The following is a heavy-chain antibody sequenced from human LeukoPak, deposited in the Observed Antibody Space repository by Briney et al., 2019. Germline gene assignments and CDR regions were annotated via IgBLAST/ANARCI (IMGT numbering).Heavy chain of an antibody. CDR3: ARDGDTFYYYYGMDV. CDR1: GYTFTSYG. CDR2: ISAYNGNT. D-gene: IGHD5-18*01. J-gene: IGHJ6*02. Sequence: ASVKVSCKASGYTFTSYGISWVRQAPGQGLEWMGWISAYNGNTNYAQKLQSRVTMTTDTSTSTAYMELRSLRSDDTAVYYCARDGDTFYYYYGMDVWGQGTTVTVPS. V-gene: IGHV1-18*01.